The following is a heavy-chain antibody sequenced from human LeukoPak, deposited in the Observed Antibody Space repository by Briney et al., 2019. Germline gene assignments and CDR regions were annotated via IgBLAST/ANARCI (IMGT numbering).Heavy chain of an antibody. CDR1: GGSFSGYY. CDR3: ARVLRYFDWLYYFDY. D-gene: IGHD3-9*01. J-gene: IGHJ4*02. Sequence: SETLSLTCAVYGGSFSGYYWSWIRQPPGKGLEWIWEINHSGSTNYNPSLKSRVTISVGTSKNQFSRKLSSVTAADTAVYYCARVLRYFDWLYYFDYWGQGALVTVSS. CDR2: INHSGST. V-gene: IGHV4-34*01.